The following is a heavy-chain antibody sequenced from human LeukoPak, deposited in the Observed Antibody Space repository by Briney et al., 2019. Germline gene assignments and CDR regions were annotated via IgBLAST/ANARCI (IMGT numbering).Heavy chain of an antibody. V-gene: IGHV3-53*05. CDR2: TYSGGRT. CDR3: TKDLRYYYADNHSEMDEHDY. CDR1: GFTVTRNY. D-gene: IGHD4-23*01. J-gene: IGHJ4*02. Sequence: GGSLRLSCAASGFTVTRNYMTWVRQAPGKGLEWVSVTYSGGRTYYEDSVKGRFTISRDNSKNTLYLQMNSLRAEDTALYYCTKDLRYYYADNHSEMDEHDYWGQGTLVTVSS.